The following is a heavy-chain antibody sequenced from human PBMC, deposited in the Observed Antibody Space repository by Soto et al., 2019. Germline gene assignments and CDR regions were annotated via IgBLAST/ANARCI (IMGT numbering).Heavy chain of an antibody. V-gene: IGHV5-51*01. CDR2: IYPGDSDT. CDR1: GYSFTSYW. J-gene: IGHJ6*03. Sequence: PGESLKISCKGSGYSFTSYWIGWVRQMPGKGLEWMGIIYPGDSDTRYSPSFQGQVTISADKSISTAYLQWSSLKASDTAMYYCARQTVTTGHYYYYYMAVWGKGTTVTVSS. D-gene: IGHD4-17*01. CDR3: ARQTVTTGHYYYYYMAV.